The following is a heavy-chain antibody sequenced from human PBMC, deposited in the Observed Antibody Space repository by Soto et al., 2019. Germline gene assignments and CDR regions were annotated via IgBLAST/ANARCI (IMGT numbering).Heavy chain of an antibody. J-gene: IGHJ5*02. Sequence: VQLVQSGAEVKKPGASVKVSCKASGYTFTSYGITWVRQAPGQGLEWMGWISAYNGDTNYAPRLQGRGTMTTDTSTSTVYMELKSLKSDDTAVYYCARDQEYSTSGLYWFDLWGQGTLVTVSS. CDR1: GYTFTSYG. CDR3: ARDQEYSTSGLYWFDL. V-gene: IGHV1-18*04. CDR2: ISAYNGDT. D-gene: IGHD6-6*01.